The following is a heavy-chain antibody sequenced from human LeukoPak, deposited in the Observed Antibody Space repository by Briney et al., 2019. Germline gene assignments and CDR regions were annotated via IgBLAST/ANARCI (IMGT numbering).Heavy chain of an antibody. Sequence: PSETLSLTCTVSGGSISSYYWSWIRQPPGKGLEWIGYIYYSGSTNYNPSLKGRVTISVDTSKNQFSLKLSSVTAADTAVYYCASGFRDGYNYYFDYWGQGTLVTVSS. CDR2: IYYSGST. V-gene: IGHV4-59*01. CDR1: GGSISSYY. CDR3: ASGFRDGYNYYFDY. J-gene: IGHJ4*02. D-gene: IGHD5-24*01.